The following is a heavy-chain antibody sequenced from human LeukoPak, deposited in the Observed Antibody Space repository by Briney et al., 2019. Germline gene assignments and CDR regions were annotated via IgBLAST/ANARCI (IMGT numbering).Heavy chain of an antibody. CDR1: GFTFSSYA. CDR3: AKFTTDYYDILTSWPVFDY. J-gene: IGHJ4*02. V-gene: IGHV3-23*01. Sequence: PGGSLRLSCAASGFTFSSYAMSWVRQAPGKGLEWVSAISGSGGSTYYADSVKGRFTISRDNSKNTLYLQMNSLRAEDTAVYYCAKFTTDYYDILTSWPVFDYWGQGTLVTVSS. D-gene: IGHD3-9*01. CDR2: ISGSGGST.